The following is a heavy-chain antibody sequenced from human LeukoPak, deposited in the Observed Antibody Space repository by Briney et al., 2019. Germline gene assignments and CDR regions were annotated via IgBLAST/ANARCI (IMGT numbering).Heavy chain of an antibody. J-gene: IGHJ3*02. D-gene: IGHD2-21*02. CDR1: GGSISSSSYY. Sequence: PSETLSLTCTVSGGSISSSSYYWGWIRQPPGKGLEWIGSIYYSGSTYYNPALKSRVTISVDTSKNQFSLKLSSVTAADTAVYYCARQGGLAYCGGDCYSDAFDIWGQGTMVTVFS. CDR2: IYYSGST. V-gene: IGHV4-39*01. CDR3: ARQGGLAYCGGDCYSDAFDI.